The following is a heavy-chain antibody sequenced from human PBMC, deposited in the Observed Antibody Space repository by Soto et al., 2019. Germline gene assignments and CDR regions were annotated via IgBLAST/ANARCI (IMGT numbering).Heavy chain of an antibody. CDR1: GFTFSSYS. CDR2: ISSSSSYI. D-gene: IGHD1-26*01. CDR3: ARDGGIVGATIYYYYYGMDV. Sequence: GGSLRLSCAASGFTFSSYSMNWVRQAPGKGLEWVSSISSSSSYIYYADSVKGRFTISRDNAKNSLYLQMSSLRAEDTAVYYCARDGGIVGATIYYYYYGMDVWGQGTTVTVSS. J-gene: IGHJ6*02. V-gene: IGHV3-21*01.